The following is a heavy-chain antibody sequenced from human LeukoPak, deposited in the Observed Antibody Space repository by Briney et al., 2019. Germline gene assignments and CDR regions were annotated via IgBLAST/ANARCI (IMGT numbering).Heavy chain of an antibody. CDR2: SYYSGSM. CDR3: ARGEWGLPHKS. V-gene: IGHV4-31*03. CDR1: GGSVSGATYY. D-gene: IGHD7-27*01. J-gene: IGHJ5*02. Sequence: SQTLSLTCTVSGGSVSGATYYWSWIRQHPEKGLEWIGFSYYSGSMYYNPSLKSRATLSLDTSKNQFSLDLRSVTAADTAVYYCARGEWGLPHKSWGQGTLVIVSS.